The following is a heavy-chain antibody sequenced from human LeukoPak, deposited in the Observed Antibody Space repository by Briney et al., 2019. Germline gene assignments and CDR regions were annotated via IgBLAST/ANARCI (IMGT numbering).Heavy chain of an antibody. CDR2: MTTNSGNT. Sequence: GAAVKVSCKASGYAFTSFDINWVRQATGQGLKWMGYMTTNSGNTGYAQKLQGRVTMTRDTSISTAYMETSSLRSEETAVYYCARELRRDNYWGQGTLVTVSS. V-gene: IGHV1-8*01. CDR1: GYAFTSFD. D-gene: IGHD2-15*01. J-gene: IGHJ4*02. CDR3: ARELRRDNY.